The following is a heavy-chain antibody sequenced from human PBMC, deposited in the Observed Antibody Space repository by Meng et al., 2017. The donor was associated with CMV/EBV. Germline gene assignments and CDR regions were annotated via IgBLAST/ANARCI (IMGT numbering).Heavy chain of an antibody. V-gene: IGHV3-15*01. CDR3: TTDPTFTYYDFWSGYYTDY. CDR2: IKSKTDGGTT. J-gene: IGHJ4*02. CDR1: GFTFSNAW. D-gene: IGHD3-3*01. Sequence: GGSLRLSCAASGFTFSNAWMSWVRQAPGKGLGWVGRIKSKTDGGTTDYAAPVKGRFTISRDDSKNTLYLQMNSLKTEDTAVYYCTTDPTFTYYDFWSGYYTDYWGQGTLVTVSS.